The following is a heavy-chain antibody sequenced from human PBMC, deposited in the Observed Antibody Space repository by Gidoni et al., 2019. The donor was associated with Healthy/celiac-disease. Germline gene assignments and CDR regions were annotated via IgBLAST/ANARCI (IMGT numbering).Heavy chain of an antibody. CDR3: ARGYGGGTLTPLAYYFDY. Sequence: QLQLQESGSGLVKPSQTLSLTCAVSGGSISCGGYSWGWIRRPPGKGLEWIGYIYHSGSTYYNPSLKSRVTISVDRSKNQFSLKLSSVTAADTAVYYCARGYGGGTLTPLAYYFDYWGQGTLVTVSS. V-gene: IGHV4-30-2*01. J-gene: IGHJ4*02. CDR1: GGSISCGGYS. D-gene: IGHD4-17*01. CDR2: IYHSGST.